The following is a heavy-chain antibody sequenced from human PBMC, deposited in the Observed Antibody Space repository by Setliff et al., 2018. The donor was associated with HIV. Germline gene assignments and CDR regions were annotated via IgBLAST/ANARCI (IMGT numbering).Heavy chain of an antibody. Sequence: GESLKISCKISGYTFTNFWIAWVRQMPGKGLEWMGIIYPADSDTNYTPSLKSRVTISVDTSKNQFSLRLSSVTAADTAVYYCAGRPSFDWLFTGDYWGQGNLVTVSS. CDR1: GYTFTNFW. CDR3: AGRPSFDWLFTGDY. J-gene: IGHJ4*02. D-gene: IGHD3-9*01. V-gene: IGHV5-51*01. CDR2: IYPADSDT.